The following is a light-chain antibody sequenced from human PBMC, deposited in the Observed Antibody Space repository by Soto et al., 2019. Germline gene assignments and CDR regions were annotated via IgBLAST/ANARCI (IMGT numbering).Light chain of an antibody. V-gene: IGKV3-20*01. CDR1: QTLSSNS. Sequence: EIVLTQSPGTLSLSPGERATLSCRASQTLSSNSLAWYQQRPGQTPRVLVYGASNRATGIPDKFSGSGSGTAFTLTISRLEPEDFAVYYCQQYESSPITFGGGTKV. CDR2: GAS. J-gene: IGKJ4*01. CDR3: QQYESSPIT.